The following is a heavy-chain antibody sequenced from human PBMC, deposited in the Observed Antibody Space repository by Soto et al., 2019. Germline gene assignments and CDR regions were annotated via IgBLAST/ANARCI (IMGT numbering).Heavy chain of an antibody. V-gene: IGHV5-51*01. D-gene: IGHD3-22*01. CDR1: GCNFPSAS. CDR3: ARHGPRVYYDNSDYYYYGMDV. Sequence: GQALKLSYEGYGCNFPSASSGLVRQKKGIGLEWMGIIYPADSDTRYSPSFQGQVTISADKSIRTAYLQWSSLKASDTAMYYCARHGPRVYYDNSDYYYYGMDVWGQGTTVTGSS. CDR2: IYPADSDT. J-gene: IGHJ6*02.